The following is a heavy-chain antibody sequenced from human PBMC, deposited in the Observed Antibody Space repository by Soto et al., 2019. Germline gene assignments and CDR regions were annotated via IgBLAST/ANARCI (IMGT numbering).Heavy chain of an antibody. J-gene: IGHJ6*02. Sequence: EVQLVESGGGLVQPGGSLSLSCAASGFTFSSYEMNWVRQAPGKGLEWVSYISSSGSTIYYADSVKGRFTIARDNAKNSLYLQMNSLRDEDTAVYYCAREDGDDESDDYGMDVWGQGTTVTVSS. CDR3: AREDGDDESDDYGMDV. V-gene: IGHV3-48*03. CDR1: GFTFSSYE. CDR2: ISSSGSTI. D-gene: IGHD4-17*01.